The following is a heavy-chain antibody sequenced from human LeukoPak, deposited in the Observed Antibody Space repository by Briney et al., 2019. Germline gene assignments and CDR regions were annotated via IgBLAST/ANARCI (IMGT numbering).Heavy chain of an antibody. Sequence: GGSLRLSCAASVFTFSSYSMNWVRQAPGKGLEWVSSISSSSSYIYYADSVKGRFTISRDNAKNSLYLQMNSLRAEDTAVYYCARDLVVPLDAFDIWGQGTMVTVSS. D-gene: IGHD2-2*01. V-gene: IGHV3-21*01. CDR3: ARDLVVPLDAFDI. CDR1: VFTFSSYS. J-gene: IGHJ3*02. CDR2: ISSSSSYI.